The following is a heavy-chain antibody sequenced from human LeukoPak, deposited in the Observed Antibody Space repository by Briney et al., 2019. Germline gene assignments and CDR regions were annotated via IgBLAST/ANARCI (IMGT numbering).Heavy chain of an antibody. J-gene: IGHJ5*02. CDR2: IIPLYGTA. CDR1: GGVFNNYS. Sequence: ASVKVSCKASGGVFNNYSIHWVRQAPGQGFEWMGGIIPLYGTAEYGQKFQGRVTISRDTITMSNLRSEDTAVYYCARKDRSWFDPWGQGTLVTVSS. CDR3: ARKDRSWFDP. V-gene: IGHV1-69*05.